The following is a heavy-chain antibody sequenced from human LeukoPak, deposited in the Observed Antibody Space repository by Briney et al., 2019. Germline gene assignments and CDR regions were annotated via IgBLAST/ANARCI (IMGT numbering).Heavy chain of an antibody. CDR2: INPSGGST. Sequence: ASVKVSCKASGYTFTSYYMHWVRQAPGQGLEWMGIINPSGGSTSYAQKFQGRVTISVDTSKNQFSLKLSSVTAADTAVYYCARDAGSGYLPHHFDYWGQGTLVTVSS. CDR3: ARDAGSGYLPHHFDY. D-gene: IGHD3-22*01. J-gene: IGHJ4*02. V-gene: IGHV1-46*01. CDR1: GYTFTSYY.